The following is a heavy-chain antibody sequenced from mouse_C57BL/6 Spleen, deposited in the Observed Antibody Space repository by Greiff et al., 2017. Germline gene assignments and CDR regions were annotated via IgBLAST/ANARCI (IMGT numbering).Heavy chain of an antibody. CDR2: IDPENGDT. CDR3: TTCDTTGAWFAY. Sequence: VQLQQSGAELVRPGASVKLSCTASGFNIKDDYMHWVKQRPEQGLEWIGWIDPENGDTEYASKFQGKATITADTSSNTAYLQLSSLTSEDTAVYYCTTCDTTGAWFAYWGQGTLVTVSA. D-gene: IGHD1-1*01. J-gene: IGHJ3*01. CDR1: GFNIKDDY. V-gene: IGHV14-4*01.